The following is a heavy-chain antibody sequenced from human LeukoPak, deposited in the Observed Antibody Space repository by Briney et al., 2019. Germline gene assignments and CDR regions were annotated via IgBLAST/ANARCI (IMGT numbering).Heavy chain of an antibody. CDR1: GFSCDEYT. V-gene: IGHV3-43*01. CDR2: ISWDGGSR. Sequence: PGGSLRLSCAASGFSCDEYTLHWVRQAPGKGLEWVSLISWDGGSRDYADSVKGRFTISGDNSKNSLYLQMNSLRTEDTALYYCAKDLDSSGYRFYFRHWGQGTLVTVSS. D-gene: IGHD3-22*01. CDR3: AKDLDSSGYRFYFRH. J-gene: IGHJ1*01.